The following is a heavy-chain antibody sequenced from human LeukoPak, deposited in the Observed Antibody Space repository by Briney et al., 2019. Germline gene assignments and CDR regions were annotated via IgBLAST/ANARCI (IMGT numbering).Heavy chain of an antibody. CDR3: ARLSHVDTLDI. V-gene: IGHV1-46*02. CDR2: INPSGGST. D-gene: IGHD5-18*01. CDR1: GYTFNAYG. Sequence: ASVKVSCKASGYTFNAYGMNWARQAPGQGLEWMGIINPSGGSTSYAQKFQGRVTMTRDMSTSTVYMELSSLRSEDTAVYYCARLSHVDTLDIWGQGTMVTVSS. J-gene: IGHJ3*02.